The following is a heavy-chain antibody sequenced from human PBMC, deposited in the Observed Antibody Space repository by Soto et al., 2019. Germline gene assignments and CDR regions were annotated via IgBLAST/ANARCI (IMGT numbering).Heavy chain of an antibody. Sequence: PSETLSLTCAVYGGSFSGYYWSWIRQPPGKGLEWIGEINRSGSTNYNPSLKSRVTISVDTSKNQFSLKLSSVTAADTAVYYCAGYYYDSSGYIMDYWGQGTLVTVS. D-gene: IGHD3-22*01. CDR2: INRSGST. V-gene: IGHV4-34*01. J-gene: IGHJ4*02. CDR3: AGYYYDSSGYIMDY. CDR1: GGSFSGYY.